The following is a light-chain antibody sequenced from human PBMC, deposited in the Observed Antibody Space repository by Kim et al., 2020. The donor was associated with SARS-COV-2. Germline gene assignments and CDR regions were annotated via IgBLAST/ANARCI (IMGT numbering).Light chain of an antibody. J-gene: IGLJ1*01. V-gene: IGLV3-1*01. CDR2: HDS. CDR1: KLGDKY. CDR3: QAWDSSTHFV. Sequence: SYELTQQPSVSVSPGQTASITCSGDKLGDKYACWYQQKPGQSPVLVIYHDSKRPSGIPERFSGSNSGNTATLTISGTQAMDEADYYCQAWDSSTHFVFG.